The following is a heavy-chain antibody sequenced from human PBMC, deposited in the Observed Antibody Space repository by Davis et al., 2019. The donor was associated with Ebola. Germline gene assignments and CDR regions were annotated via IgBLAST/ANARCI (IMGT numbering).Heavy chain of an antibody. CDR2: IIPILGIA. D-gene: IGHD3-10*01. V-gene: IGHV1-69*04. J-gene: IGHJ5*02. Sequence: SVKVSCKASGGTFSSYAISWVRQAPGQGLEWMGRIIPILGIANYAQKFQGRVTITADESTSTAYMELSSLRSEDTAVYYCARVGAGWFDPWGQGTLVTVSS. CDR3: ARVGAGWFDP. CDR1: GGTFSSYA.